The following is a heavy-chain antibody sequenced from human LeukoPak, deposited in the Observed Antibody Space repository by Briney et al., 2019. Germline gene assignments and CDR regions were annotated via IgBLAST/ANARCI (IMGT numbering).Heavy chain of an antibody. Sequence: SETLSLTCAVYGGSFSGYYWSWIRQPPGKGLEWIGEINHSGSTNYNPSLKSRVTISVDTSKNQFSLKMSSVTAADTAVYYCARLLYSSGWNYFDYWGQGTLVTVSS. J-gene: IGHJ4*02. V-gene: IGHV4-34*01. CDR1: GGSFSGYY. CDR3: ARLLYSSGWNYFDY. CDR2: INHSGST. D-gene: IGHD6-19*01.